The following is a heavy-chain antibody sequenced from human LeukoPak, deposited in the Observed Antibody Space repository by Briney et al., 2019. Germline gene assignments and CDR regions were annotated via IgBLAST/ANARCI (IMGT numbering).Heavy chain of an antibody. D-gene: IGHD5-12*01. V-gene: IGHV3-30-3*01. CDR2: ISYDGSNK. Sequence: GGSLRLSCAASGFTFSSYAMHWVRQAPGKGLEWVAVISYDGSNKYYADSVKGRFTISRDNSKNTLYLQMNSLRAEDTAVYYCASGPPFLVATIDYWGQGTLVTVSS. CDR1: GFTFSSYA. J-gene: IGHJ4*02. CDR3: ASGPPFLVATIDY.